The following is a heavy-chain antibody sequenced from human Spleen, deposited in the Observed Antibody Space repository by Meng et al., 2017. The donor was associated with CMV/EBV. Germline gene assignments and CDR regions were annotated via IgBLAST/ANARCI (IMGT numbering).Heavy chain of an antibody. Sequence: ASISSGSYYWGWIRQPPGKGLEWIGSIFHTGSTYYNPSLESRVTISVATSRNQISLNLNSVTAADTAKYYCARDRPVTLIGDYFDYWGQGKLVTVSS. V-gene: IGHV4-39*07. CDR1: ASISSGSYY. D-gene: IGHD3-22*01. CDR2: IFHTGST. CDR3: ARDRPVTLIGDYFDY. J-gene: IGHJ4*02.